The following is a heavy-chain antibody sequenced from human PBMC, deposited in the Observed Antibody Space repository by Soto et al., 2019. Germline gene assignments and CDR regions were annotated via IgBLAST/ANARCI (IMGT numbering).Heavy chain of an antibody. CDR3: ASGGPYYYMDV. V-gene: IGHV4-39*07. CDR1: CASISSTSYF. D-gene: IGHD2-15*01. Sequence: ASETPSPTFTVSCASISSTSYFWGLIRQPPGKGLEWVGSFYLSESTHYTPSLKSRVTISVDTSKNQFSLKLSSVTAADTAVYYCASGGPYYYMDVWGKGTTVTAP. J-gene: IGHJ6*03. CDR2: FYLSEST.